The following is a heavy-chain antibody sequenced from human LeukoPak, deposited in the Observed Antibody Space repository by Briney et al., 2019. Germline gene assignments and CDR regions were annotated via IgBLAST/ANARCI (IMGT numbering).Heavy chain of an antibody. CDR3: VRRAWLEY. V-gene: IGHV3-7*04. J-gene: IGHJ4*02. CDR1: GFTFSNYW. Sequence: PGGSLRLSCAASGFTFSNYWMTWVRQAPGKGLEWVANIKEDGVEKNYVNSVKGRFTVSRDNGKNSLFLEMNSLRAEDTALYYCVRRAWLEYWGQGTPVTVSS. CDR2: IKEDGVEK.